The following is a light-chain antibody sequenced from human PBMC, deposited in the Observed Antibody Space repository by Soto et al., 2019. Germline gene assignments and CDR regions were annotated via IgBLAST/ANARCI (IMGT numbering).Light chain of an antibody. V-gene: IGKV1D-13*01. Sequence: AIQLTQSPSSLSASVGDRVTITCRASQGISSALAWYQQKPGKAPKLLIYDASSLESGVPSRFSGSGSGTDFTLTISSLQPEDFATYYCQQFNNYTFCQGTRLEIK. CDR1: QGISSA. J-gene: IGKJ5*01. CDR3: QQFNNYT. CDR2: DAS.